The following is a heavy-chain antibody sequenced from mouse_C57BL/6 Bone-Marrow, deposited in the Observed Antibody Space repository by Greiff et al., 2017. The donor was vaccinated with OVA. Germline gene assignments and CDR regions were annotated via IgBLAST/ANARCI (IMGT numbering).Heavy chain of an antibody. CDR1: GFTFSNYW. J-gene: IGHJ2*01. CDR3: TGGVITYYFDY. D-gene: IGHD2-4*01. CDR2: IRLKSDNYAT. Sequence: EVKLMESGGGLVQPGGSMKLSCVASGFTFSNYWMNWVRQSPEKGLEWVAQIRLKSDNYATHYAVSVKGRFTISRDDSKSSVYLQRNNLRAEDTGIYYCTGGVITYYFDYWGQGTTLTVSS. V-gene: IGHV6-3*01.